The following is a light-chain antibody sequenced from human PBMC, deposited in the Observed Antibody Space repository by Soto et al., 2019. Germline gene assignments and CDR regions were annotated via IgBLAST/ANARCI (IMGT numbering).Light chain of an antibody. J-gene: IGKJ3*01. Sequence: DIVMTQSPLSLLVTPGEPASISCRSSQSLLHGTGYNYLDWYLQKPGQSPQLLIQLGSMRASGVPVRFSGSGSGRDFTLKISRVGAEDVGVYYCMYVLQTPVTFGRGTKVDI. CDR1: QSLLHGTGYNY. V-gene: IGKV2-28*01. CDR2: LGS. CDR3: MYVLQTPVT.